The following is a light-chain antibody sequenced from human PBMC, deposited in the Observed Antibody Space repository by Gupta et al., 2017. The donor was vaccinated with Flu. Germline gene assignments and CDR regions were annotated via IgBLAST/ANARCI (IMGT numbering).Light chain of an antibody. CDR1: QGLVYSDGNTY. CDR2: LVT. V-gene: IGKV2-30*01. CDR3: MQGAHWPWT. J-gene: IGKJ1*01. Sequence: DVVMHPPPLFLAVTLGQSASISCRSSQGLVYSDGNTYLHWFQQRPGQSPRRLIYLVTKRDSGVPDRFSGSGSGTDFTLKISRVEAEDVGVYFCMQGAHWPWTFGQGTKLEIK.